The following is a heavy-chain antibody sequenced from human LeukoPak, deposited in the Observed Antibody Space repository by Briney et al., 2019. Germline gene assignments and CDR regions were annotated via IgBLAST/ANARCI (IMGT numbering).Heavy chain of an antibody. CDR2: ISSSSSYI. J-gene: IGHJ3*02. CDR3: ARVEVGFAAGDAFDI. Sequence: GGSLRLSCAASGFTFSSYSMNWVRQAPGKGLEWVSSISSSSSYIYYADSVKGRFTISRDNAKNSLYLQMNSLRAEDTAVYYCARVEVGFAAGDAFDIWGQGTMVTVSS. V-gene: IGHV3-21*01. CDR1: GFTFSSYS. D-gene: IGHD6-13*01.